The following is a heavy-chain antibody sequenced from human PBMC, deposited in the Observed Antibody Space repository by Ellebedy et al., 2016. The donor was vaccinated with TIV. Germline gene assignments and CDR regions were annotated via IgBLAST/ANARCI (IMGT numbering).Heavy chain of an antibody. J-gene: IGHJ4*02. V-gene: IGHV3-7*01. Sequence: GGSLRLXXAASGFPFSSYWMSWVRQAPGKGLEWVANIKQDGGEKNYVDSVKGRFTISRDNAQNSLYLQMNSLRAEDTAVYYCAKVLGVTATYYWGQGTLVTVSS. CDR2: IKQDGGEK. CDR1: GFPFSSYW. D-gene: IGHD2-21*02. CDR3: AKVLGVTATYY.